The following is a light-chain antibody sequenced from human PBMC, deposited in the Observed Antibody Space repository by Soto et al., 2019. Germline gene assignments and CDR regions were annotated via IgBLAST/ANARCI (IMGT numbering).Light chain of an antibody. Sequence: EIVLTQSPGTLSLSPGERATLSCRASQSVGSYLGWYQHKPGQAPRLLIYDASNRAPGIPARFSGSGSGTDFTLTISSLEPEDFAVYYCQQRSNWPRGTFGQGTKVDIK. CDR2: DAS. CDR3: QQRSNWPRGT. CDR1: QSVGSY. J-gene: IGKJ2*01. V-gene: IGKV3-11*01.